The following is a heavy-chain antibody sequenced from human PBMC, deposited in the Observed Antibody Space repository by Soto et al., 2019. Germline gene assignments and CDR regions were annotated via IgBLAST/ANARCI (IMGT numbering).Heavy chain of an antibody. Sequence: EVQLLESGGGLVQPGGSLRLSCAASGFTFSSYDMSWVRQAPGKGLEWVSVISGSGGSTYYADSVKGRFTISRDNSKNTLYLQMNSLRAEDTAVYYCEKRWIKEDDYDMDVWGQGNTVTVSS. CDR3: EKRWIKEDDYDMDV. J-gene: IGHJ6*02. CDR2: ISGSGGST. CDR1: GFTFSSYD. V-gene: IGHV3-23*01. D-gene: IGHD2-2*03.